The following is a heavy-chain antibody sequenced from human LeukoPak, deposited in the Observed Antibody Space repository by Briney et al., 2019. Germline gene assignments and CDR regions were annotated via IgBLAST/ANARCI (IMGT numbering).Heavy chain of an antibody. J-gene: IGHJ4*02. CDR1: GFTFSSYG. V-gene: IGHV3-30*03. Sequence: GGALRLSCAASGFTFSSYGMHWVRQAPGKGLEWVADISYDGNNKYYADSVKGRVTISRDNAKNSLYLQMNSLRAEDTAVYYCASGPITFGGVIVSPFDYWGQGTLVTVSS. D-gene: IGHD3-16*02. CDR3: ASGPITFGGVIVSPFDY. CDR2: ISYDGNNK.